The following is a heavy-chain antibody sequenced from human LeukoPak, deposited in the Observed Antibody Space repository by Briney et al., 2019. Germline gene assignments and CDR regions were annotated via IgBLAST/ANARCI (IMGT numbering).Heavy chain of an antibody. J-gene: IGHJ4*02. V-gene: IGHV3-64*02. CDR3: ARAHRTMVQGGYDY. CDR1: GFTFSSYA. CDR2: ISSNGGST. D-gene: IGHD3-10*01. Sequence: GGSLRLSCAASGFTFSSYALHWVRQAPGKGLEYVSAISSNGGSTYYADSVKDRFTISRDNSNNTLFLLMGGLRAEDMAVYYCARAHRTMVQGGYDYWGQGTLVTVSS.